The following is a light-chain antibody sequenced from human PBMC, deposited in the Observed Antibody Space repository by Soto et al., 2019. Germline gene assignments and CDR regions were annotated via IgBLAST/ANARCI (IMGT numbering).Light chain of an antibody. CDR1: SSNIGAGYD. V-gene: IGLV1-40*01. J-gene: IGLJ2*01. CDR2: GSI. CDR3: SSYAGSNNLL. Sequence: QSVLTQPPSVSGAPGQRVTLSCTGSSSNIGAGYDVHWYQQLPGTAPKLLIYGSINRPSGVPDRFSGSKSGTSASLAITGLRTEDEADYYCSSYAGSNNLLFGGGTKLTVL.